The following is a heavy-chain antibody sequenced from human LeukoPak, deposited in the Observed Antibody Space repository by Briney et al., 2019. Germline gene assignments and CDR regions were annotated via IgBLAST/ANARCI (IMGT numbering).Heavy chain of an antibody. Sequence: PGGSLRLSCVASGLRFTDYSMNWVRQAPGKGLEWVSSISSSSSYIYYADSVKGRFTISRDNAKNSLYLQMNSLRAEDTAVYYCARPGGVGATTSWGQGTLVTVSS. D-gene: IGHD1-26*01. CDR1: GLRFTDYS. CDR2: ISSSSSYI. V-gene: IGHV3-21*01. CDR3: ARPGGVGATTS. J-gene: IGHJ5*02.